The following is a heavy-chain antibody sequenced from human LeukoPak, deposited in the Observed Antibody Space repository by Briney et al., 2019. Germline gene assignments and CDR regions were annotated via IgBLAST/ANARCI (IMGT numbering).Heavy chain of an antibody. CDR3: ARYYGSGSLSESYYFDY. J-gene: IGHJ4*02. CDR1: GGSISSYY. CDR2: IYYSGST. D-gene: IGHD3-10*01. Sequence: SETLSLTCTVSGGSISSYYWSWIRQPPGKGLEWIGYIYYSGSTNYNPSLKSRVTIPVDTSKNQFSLKLSSVPAADTAVYYCARYYGSGSLSESYYFDYWGQGTLVTVSS. V-gene: IGHV4-59*08.